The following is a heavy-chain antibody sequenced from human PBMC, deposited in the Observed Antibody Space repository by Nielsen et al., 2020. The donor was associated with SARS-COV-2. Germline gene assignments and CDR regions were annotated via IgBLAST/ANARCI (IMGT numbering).Heavy chain of an antibody. CDR3: ASGRYCSGGSCYSTGRYYGMDV. V-gene: IGHV4-34*01. CDR2: INHSGST. D-gene: IGHD2-15*01. CDR1: GGSFSNYY. Sequence: GSLRLSCAVYGGSFSNYYWSWIRQPPGKGLEWIGEINHSGSTNYNPSLKSRVTISVDTSKNQFSLKLSSVTAADTAVYYCASGRYCSGGSCYSTGRYYGMDVWGQGTTVTVSS. J-gene: IGHJ6*02.